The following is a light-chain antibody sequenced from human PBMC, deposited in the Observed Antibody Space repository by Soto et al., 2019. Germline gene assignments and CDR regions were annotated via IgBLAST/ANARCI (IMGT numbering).Light chain of an antibody. CDR2: AAS. Sequence: DIQLTQSPSFLSASVGDRVTITCRASRGISSYLAWFQQIPGKPPKLVIYAASTLQPGVPSRFSGGGSGTEFTLTISSLQPEDFATYYCQQLDSYPYTFGQGTKLEIK. CDR3: QQLDSYPYT. V-gene: IGKV1-9*01. CDR1: RGISSY. J-gene: IGKJ2*01.